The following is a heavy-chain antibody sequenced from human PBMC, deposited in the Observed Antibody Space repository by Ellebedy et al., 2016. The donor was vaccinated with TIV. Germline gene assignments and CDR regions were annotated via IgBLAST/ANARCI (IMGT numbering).Heavy chain of an antibody. CDR3: ARVRAAAGMAHFDN. J-gene: IGHJ4*02. D-gene: IGHD6-13*01. CDR1: GGSISSYY. CDR2: IYYTWST. Sequence: MPSETLSLTCTVSGGSISSYYWSWIRQSPGKGLNWIGYIYYTWSTNYNPSLKSRVTISVDTSKNQFSLKQRSVTAADTAVYYCARVRAAAGMAHFDNWGQGTLVTVSS. V-gene: IGHV4-59*01.